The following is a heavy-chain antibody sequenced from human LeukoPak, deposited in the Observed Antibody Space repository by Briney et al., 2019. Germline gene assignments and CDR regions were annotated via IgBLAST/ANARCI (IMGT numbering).Heavy chain of an antibody. CDR3: ARGVYDWGY. D-gene: IGHD3-16*01. CDR1: GFAFGSYW. Sequence: PGGSLRLSCAASGFAFGSYWMAWVRQAPGKGLEWVANIKEDGSEIYYVDSVKGRFTISRDNAKNSLYLQMNNLRVEDTAVYYCARGVYDWGYWGQGTLVTVSS. V-gene: IGHV3-7*04. CDR2: IKEDGSEI. J-gene: IGHJ4*02.